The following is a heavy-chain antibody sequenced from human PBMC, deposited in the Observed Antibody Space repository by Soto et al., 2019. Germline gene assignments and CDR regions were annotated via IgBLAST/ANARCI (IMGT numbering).Heavy chain of an antibody. J-gene: IGHJ4*02. Sequence: QLQLQESGPGLVKPWETLSLTCTVSGDSISSSNYFWGWIRQPPGKGLEWIGTIFYSGSTYYNPSLKSRVTISVDTSKNQFSLRLISVTAADTALYYCARRYGWLYFDYWGQGSLVTASS. D-gene: IGHD6-19*01. CDR2: IFYSGST. V-gene: IGHV4-39*01. CDR3: ARRYGWLYFDY. CDR1: GDSISSSNYF.